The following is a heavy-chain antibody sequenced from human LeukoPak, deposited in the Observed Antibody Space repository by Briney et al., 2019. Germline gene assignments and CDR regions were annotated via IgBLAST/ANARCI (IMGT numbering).Heavy chain of an antibody. D-gene: IGHD2-15*01. J-gene: IGHJ3*02. V-gene: IGHV3-21*01. Sequence: PGGSLRLSCAASGFTFSSYSTNWVRQAPGKGLEWVSSISSSSSYIYYADSVKGRFTISRDNAKNSLYLQMNSLRAEDAAVYYCARRYCSGGSCYSAFGIWGQGTMVTVSS. CDR2: ISSSSSYI. CDR1: GFTFSSYS. CDR3: ARRYCSGGSCYSAFGI.